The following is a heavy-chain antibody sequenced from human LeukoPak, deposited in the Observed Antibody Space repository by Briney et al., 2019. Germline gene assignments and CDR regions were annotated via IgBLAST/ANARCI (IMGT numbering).Heavy chain of an antibody. Sequence: GGSLRLSCAASGFTFSSYAMHWVRQAPGKGLEWVTVISSDGRNKYYADSVKGRFTISRDNSKNTLYLQMNSLRAEDTAVYYCARDSDIGAADYYFDYWGPGTLVTVSS. V-gene: IGHV3-30*04. CDR1: GFTFSSYA. CDR3: ARDSDIGAADYYFDY. D-gene: IGHD6-13*01. J-gene: IGHJ4*02. CDR2: ISSDGRNK.